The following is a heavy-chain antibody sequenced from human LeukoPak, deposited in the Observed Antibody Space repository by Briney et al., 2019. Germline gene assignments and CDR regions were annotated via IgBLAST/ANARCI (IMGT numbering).Heavy chain of an antibody. J-gene: IGHJ3*02. V-gene: IGHV4-30-4*01. Sequence: TSETLSLTCTVSGGSISSGDYYWSWIRQPPGKGLEWIGYIYYSGSTYYNPSLKSRVTISVDTSKNQFSLKLSSVTAADTAVYYCARGTWGAPRAATPYAFDIWGQGTMVTVSS. D-gene: IGHD2-15*01. CDR1: GGSISSGDYY. CDR2: IYYSGST. CDR3: ARGTWGAPRAATPYAFDI.